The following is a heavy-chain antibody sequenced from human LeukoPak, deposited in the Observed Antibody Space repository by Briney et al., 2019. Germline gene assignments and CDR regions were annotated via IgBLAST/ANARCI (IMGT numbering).Heavy chain of an antibody. J-gene: IGHJ3*02. V-gene: IGHV4-39*01. D-gene: IGHD3-22*01. CDR3: ARHRMYYYDSSGRGVADAFDI. Sequence: SETLSLTCTVSGGSISSSSYYWGWIRQPPGKGLEWIGSIYYSGSTYYNPSLKSRVPISVDTSKNQFSLKLSSVTAADTAVYYCARHRMYYYDSSGRGVADAFDIWGQGTMVTVSS. CDR2: IYYSGST. CDR1: GGSISSSSYY.